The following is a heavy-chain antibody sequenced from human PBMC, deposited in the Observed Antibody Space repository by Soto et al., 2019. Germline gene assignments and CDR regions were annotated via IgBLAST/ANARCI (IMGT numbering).Heavy chain of an antibody. D-gene: IGHD6-19*01. J-gene: IGHJ2*01. CDR1: GYSFINSY. Sequence: VRAPVKAFGYSFINSYRHWVRQALGQGLEWMGIINPSGGRTNYAQKFQGRVTMTRDTSTSTVYLELSTLRSEDTAVHYCARDLYSYSSGWYDLWGRGTLVTVSS. CDR3: ARDLYSYSSGWYDL. V-gene: IGHV1-46*01. CDR2: INPSGGRT.